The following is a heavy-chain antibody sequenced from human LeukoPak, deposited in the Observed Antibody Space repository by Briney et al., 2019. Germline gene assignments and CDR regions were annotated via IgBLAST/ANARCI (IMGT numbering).Heavy chain of an antibody. CDR2: IYYTGST. Sequence: SETLSLTCTVSGGSISSGGYYWSWIRQHPGKGLEWIAYIYYTGSTYYNPSLKRRLTISVDTSKNHFSLRLSSLTAADTAVYYCARVPSVIDAFDIWGQGTMVTVSS. CDR3: ARVPSVIDAFDI. V-gene: IGHV4-31*03. D-gene: IGHD2-21*01. J-gene: IGHJ3*02. CDR1: GGSISSGGYY.